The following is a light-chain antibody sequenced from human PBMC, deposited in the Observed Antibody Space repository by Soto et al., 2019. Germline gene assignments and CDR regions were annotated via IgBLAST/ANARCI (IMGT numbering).Light chain of an antibody. Sequence: AIQMTQSPSSLSASVGDRVTITCRASQAIRNDLGWYQQKPGKAPKLLIYGASNLQSGVPSRFSGSGSGTDFTLTISSLQTEDFATYYCLQDYNYPRTFGQGTKMEIK. V-gene: IGKV1-6*01. J-gene: IGKJ1*01. CDR3: LQDYNYPRT. CDR2: GAS. CDR1: QAIRND.